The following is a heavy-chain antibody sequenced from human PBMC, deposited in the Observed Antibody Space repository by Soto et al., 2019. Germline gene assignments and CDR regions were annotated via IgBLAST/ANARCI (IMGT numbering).Heavy chain of an antibody. CDR3: ARSQGASRHWLDP. Sequence: PSETLSLTCSVSGDSIRSGSYYWGWIRQSPVRGLEWIGSIHYSGVTYNNPSLLGRVAVSLDTSKNQFSLNVNSVTAADTAVYYGARSQGASRHWLDPWGLGTLVTFSS. V-gene: IGHV4-39*01. J-gene: IGHJ5*02. CDR1: GDSIRSGSYY. D-gene: IGHD1-26*01. CDR2: IHYSGVT.